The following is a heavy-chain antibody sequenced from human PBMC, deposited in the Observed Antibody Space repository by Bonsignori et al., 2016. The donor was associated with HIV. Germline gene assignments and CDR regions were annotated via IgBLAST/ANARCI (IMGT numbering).Heavy chain of an antibody. Sequence: WVRQAPGQGLEWMGWISGYNGKTNYPQKLQGRVTLSTDTSTNTAYMELRSLRSDDTAVYFCARDCSATTCLRIFDYWGQGTLVTVSS. V-gene: IGHV1-18*01. CDR2: ISGYNGKT. D-gene: IGHD1-26*01. CDR3: ARDCSATTCLRIFDY. J-gene: IGHJ4*02.